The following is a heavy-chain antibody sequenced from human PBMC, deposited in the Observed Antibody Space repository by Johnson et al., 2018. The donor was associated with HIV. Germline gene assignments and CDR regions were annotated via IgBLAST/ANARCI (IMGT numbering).Heavy chain of an antibody. D-gene: IGHD6-6*01. V-gene: IGHV3-30*02. CDR3: AAAEYDAFDI. CDR1: GFNFSSYG. J-gene: IGHJ3*02. Sequence: QVQLVESGGGVVQPGGSLRLSCAASGFNFSSYGMHWVRQAPGKGLEWVAFIRYDGSNKYYADSVKGRFTISRDNSKNTLYLQMNSLRAEDTAVYYCAAAEYDAFDIWGQGTMVTVSS. CDR2: IRYDGSNK.